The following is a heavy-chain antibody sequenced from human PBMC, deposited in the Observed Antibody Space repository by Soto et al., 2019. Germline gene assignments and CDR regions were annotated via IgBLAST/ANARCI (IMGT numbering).Heavy chain of an antibody. V-gene: IGHV1-46*01. CDR1: GYSLTSYY. CDR2: TNPGDGST. J-gene: IGHJ4*02. D-gene: IGHD2-8*01. CDR3: ARSYARSRPIDY. Sequence: QVHLVQSGAEVKKPGASVKVSCKASGYSLTSYYMHWVRQAPGQGLEWMGITNPGDGSTRYAQKFKGRVTMTSDTATSTVDMEMSSLTSEDTGVYYCARSYARSRPIDYWGQGTLVTVSS.